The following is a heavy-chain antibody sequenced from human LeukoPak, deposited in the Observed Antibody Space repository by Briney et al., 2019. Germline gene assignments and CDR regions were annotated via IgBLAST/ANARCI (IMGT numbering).Heavy chain of an antibody. CDR1: GGPFSGYH. Sequence: SETLSLTCAVYGGPFSGYHWSWIRQPPGKGLEWIGEINHSGSTNYNPSLKSRVTISVDTSKKQFSLKLGSVTAADTAVYYRARHQGGVWFDYWGQGTLVTVSS. D-gene: IGHD3-16*01. V-gene: IGHV4-34*01. CDR3: ARHQGGVWFDY. CDR2: INHSGST. J-gene: IGHJ4*02.